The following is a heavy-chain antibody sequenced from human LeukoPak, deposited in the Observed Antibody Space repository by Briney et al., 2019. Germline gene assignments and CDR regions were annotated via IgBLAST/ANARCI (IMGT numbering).Heavy chain of an antibody. J-gene: IGHJ3*02. CDR1: GFTFSTYS. CDR2: ISGSSRSI. Sequence: GGSLRLSCAASGFTFSTYSMIWVRQAPGKGLEWLSYISGSSRSIYYADSVKGRFTISRDSAENSLYLQMNSLRAEDTAVYYCARGPSNWKYARAFDIWGQGTMVAVSS. CDR3: ARGPSNWKYARAFDI. D-gene: IGHD1-7*01. V-gene: IGHV3-48*01.